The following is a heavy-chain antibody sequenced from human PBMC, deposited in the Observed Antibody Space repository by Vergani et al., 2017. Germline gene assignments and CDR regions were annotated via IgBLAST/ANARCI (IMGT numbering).Heavy chain of an antibody. V-gene: IGHV4-30-4*08. CDR3: ARGQYYGSESYPPFDY. Sequence: QVQLQESGPGLVKPPQTLSLTCTVSGGSISSGDYYWSWIRQPPGKGLEGIGYIYYSGSTYYNPSLKSRVTISVDTSKNQFSLKLSSVTAADTAVYYCARGQYYGSESYPPFDYWGQGTLVTVSS. CDR2: IYYSGST. CDR1: GGSISSGDYY. D-gene: IGHD3-10*01. J-gene: IGHJ4*02.